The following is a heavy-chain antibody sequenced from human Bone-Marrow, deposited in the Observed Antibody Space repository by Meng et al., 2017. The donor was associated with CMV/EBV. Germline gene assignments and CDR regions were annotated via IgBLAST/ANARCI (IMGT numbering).Heavy chain of an antibody. Sequence: SCAASGFTFSTYAMHWVRQAPGKGLEWVAVISNDGSNKYYADSVKGRSTISRDNSKNTLYLQMNSLRAEDTAVYYCAREDPPNAFDIWGQGTMVTVSS. J-gene: IGHJ3*02. V-gene: IGHV3-30-3*01. CDR2: ISNDGSNK. CDR3: AREDPPNAFDI. CDR1: GFTFSTYA.